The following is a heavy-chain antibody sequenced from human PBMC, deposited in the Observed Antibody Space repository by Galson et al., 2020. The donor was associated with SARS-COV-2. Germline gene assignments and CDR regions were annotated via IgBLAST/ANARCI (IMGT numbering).Heavy chain of an antibody. CDR3: ARDGQSSRGWAFDY. V-gene: IGHV3-33*01. CDR2: IFFDGSEK. CDR1: GFTFSDHV. Sequence: GESLKISCAASGFTFSDHVMHWVRQAPGKGLEWVAQIFFDGSEKYYGDSVRGRFTISRDSSKNTVYLQMNNLRVDDTAVYYCARDGQSSRGWAFDYWGQGTLLTVSS. J-gene: IGHJ4*02. D-gene: IGHD6-19*01.